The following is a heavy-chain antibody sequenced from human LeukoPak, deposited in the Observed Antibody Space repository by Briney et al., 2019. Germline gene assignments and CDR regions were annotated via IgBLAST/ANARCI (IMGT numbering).Heavy chain of an antibody. CDR3: ASGFRGQLGYFGY. Sequence: GSLRLSCAASGFTFSSYWMSWIRQPPGKGLEWIGYIHYSGSTNYHPSLQSRVTILVDTSKNQFSLKLSSVTAADTAVYYCASGFRGQLGYFGYWGQGTLVTVSS. CDR1: GFTFSSYW. V-gene: IGHV4-59*01. D-gene: IGHD1-1*01. CDR2: IHYSGST. J-gene: IGHJ4*02.